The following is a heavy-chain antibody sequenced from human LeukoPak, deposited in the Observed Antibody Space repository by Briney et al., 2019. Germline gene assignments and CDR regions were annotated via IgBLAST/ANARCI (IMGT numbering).Heavy chain of an antibody. CDR2: ISGRADST. D-gene: IGHD4-17*01. CDR3: ARSPLIRESYGDKIVKFDY. Sequence: GGSLRLSCAPSGLVFSIYAMSCVREAPGGGLEWVSTISGRADSTYSADSVRGRFTIHRDSYKNTLSLQIDSLRAEDTAVYYCARSPLIRESYGDKIVKFDYWGQGTLVTVSS. J-gene: IGHJ4*02. CDR1: GLVFSIYA. V-gene: IGHV3-23*01.